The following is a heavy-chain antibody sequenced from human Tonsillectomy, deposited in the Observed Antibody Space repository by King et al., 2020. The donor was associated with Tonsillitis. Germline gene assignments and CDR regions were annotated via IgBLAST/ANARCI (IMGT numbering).Heavy chain of an antibody. Sequence: VQLVQSGAEVKKPGASVKVSCKASGYTFTDYYIHWVRRAPGQGLEWMGWINPNTGGTKYAQKFQGRVTMTRDTSISTAYMELSRLRSDDTAVYYSARDRDDPIYFDYWGQGTLVTVSS. J-gene: IGHJ4*02. CDR2: INPNTGGT. CDR3: ARDRDDPIYFDY. D-gene: IGHD5-24*01. V-gene: IGHV1-2*02. CDR1: GYTFTDYY.